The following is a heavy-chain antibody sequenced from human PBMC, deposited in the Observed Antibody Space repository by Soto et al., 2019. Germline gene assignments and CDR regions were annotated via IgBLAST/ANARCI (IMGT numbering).Heavy chain of an antibody. J-gene: IGHJ4*02. Sequence: QVQLVQSGAEVKKPGASVKVSCKASGYTFSSYGISWVRQAPGQGLEWMGWISAYNGNTNYAQKLQGRVTMTTDTSTSTAYMELRSLRSDDTAVYYCARVTLARNDYGGFDYWGQGTLVTVSS. CDR1: GYTFSSYG. D-gene: IGHD4-17*01. CDR3: ARVTLARNDYGGFDY. V-gene: IGHV1-18*01. CDR2: ISAYNGNT.